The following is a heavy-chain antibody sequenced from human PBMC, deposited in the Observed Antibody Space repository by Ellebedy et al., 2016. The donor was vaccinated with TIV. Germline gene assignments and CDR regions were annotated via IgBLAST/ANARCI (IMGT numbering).Heavy chain of an antibody. CDR2: ISYDGSNK. J-gene: IGHJ4*02. Sequence: GGSLRLSXAASGFTFSSYAMHWVRQAPGKGLEWVAVISYDGSNKYYADSVKGRFTISRDNSKNTLYLQMNSLRAEDTAVYYCARDRGLQGAYYFDYWGQGTLVTVSS. CDR1: GFTFSSYA. V-gene: IGHV3-30-3*01. D-gene: IGHD5-24*01. CDR3: ARDRGLQGAYYFDY.